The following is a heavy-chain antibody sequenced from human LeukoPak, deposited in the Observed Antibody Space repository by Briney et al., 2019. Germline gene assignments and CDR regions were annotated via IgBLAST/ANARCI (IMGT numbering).Heavy chain of an antibody. J-gene: IGHJ3*02. Sequence: GGSLRLSCAASGFTFSSYEVNWVRQAPGKGLEWVSYISSSGSTIYYADSVKGRFTISRDNAKNSLYLQMNSLRAEDTAVYYCARARYYYDSSGYYRDAFDIWGQGTMVTVSS. CDR1: GFTFSSYE. D-gene: IGHD3-22*01. CDR2: ISSSGSTI. V-gene: IGHV3-48*03. CDR3: ARARYYYDSSGYYRDAFDI.